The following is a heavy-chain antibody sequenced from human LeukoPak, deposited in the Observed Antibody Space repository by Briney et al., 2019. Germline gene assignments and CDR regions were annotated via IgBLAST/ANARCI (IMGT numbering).Heavy chain of an antibody. CDR3: QKDAYEILTGYYTSGGMDV. V-gene: IGHV3-9*01. Sequence: PGGSLRLSCAASGFTFDDYAMHWVRQAPGKGLESVSGIRWNSGSIGYADSVKGRFTISRDNAKNSLYLQMNSLRAEDTVLYFRQKDAYEILTGYYTSGGMDVWGQGTTVTVSS. CDR1: GFTFDDYA. CDR2: IRWNSGSI. J-gene: IGHJ6*02. D-gene: IGHD3-9*01.